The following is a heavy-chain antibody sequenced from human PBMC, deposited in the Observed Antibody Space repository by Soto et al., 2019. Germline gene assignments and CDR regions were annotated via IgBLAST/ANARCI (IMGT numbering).Heavy chain of an antibody. Sequence: GGSLRLSCSASGFTFSIYAMHWVRQAPGKGLEYVSSISTNGGSTHYADSVKGRFTISRDNSKNTQYLQMSSLRADDTAVYYCVKGEYYYDSSGYYPFDYWGQGTLVTAPQ. CDR2: ISTNGGST. J-gene: IGHJ4*02. D-gene: IGHD3-22*01. CDR1: GFTFSIYA. V-gene: IGHV3-64D*06. CDR3: VKGEYYYDSSGYYPFDY.